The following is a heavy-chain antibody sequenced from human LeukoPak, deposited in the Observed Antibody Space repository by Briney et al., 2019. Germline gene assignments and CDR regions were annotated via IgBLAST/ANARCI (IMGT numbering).Heavy chain of an antibody. CDR2: ISGSGGST. D-gene: IGHD6-19*01. CDR1: GFTFSSYA. CDR3: TKDAGYSSGREFDS. V-gene: IGHV3-23*01. Sequence: GGSLRLSCAASGFTFSSYAMGWVRQAPGKGLEWVSAISGSGGSTYYADSVKGRFTISRDNSKNTLFLQMNSLRAENTAVYYCTKDAGYSSGREFDSWGQGTLVIVSS. J-gene: IGHJ4*02.